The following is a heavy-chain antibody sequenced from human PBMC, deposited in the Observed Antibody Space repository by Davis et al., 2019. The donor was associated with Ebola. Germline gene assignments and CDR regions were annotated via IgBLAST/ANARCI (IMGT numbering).Heavy chain of an antibody. V-gene: IGHV4-39*01. D-gene: IGHD3-3*01. CDR3: ARQGWSGYSLRHWFDP. CDR2: IYYSGIT. CDR1: GGSIISSSSY. Sequence: SETLSLTCTVSGGSIISSSSYWGWIRQPPRKGLEWIGSIYYSGITYYNPSLKSRVTISVDTSKNQFSLKLRSVTAADTAVYYCARQGWSGYSLRHWFDPWGRGTLVTVSS. J-gene: IGHJ5*02.